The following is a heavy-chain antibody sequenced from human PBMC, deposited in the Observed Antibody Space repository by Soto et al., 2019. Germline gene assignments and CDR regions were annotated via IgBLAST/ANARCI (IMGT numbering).Heavy chain of an antibody. J-gene: IGHJ4*02. CDR1: GFTFSGYA. D-gene: IGHD6-19*01. CDR3: VKGIAVAGQTIRDFDS. V-gene: IGHV3-64D*06. CDR2: ISNNGGRT. Sequence: GGSLRLSCSASGFTFSGYAMHWVRQAPGKGLEHVSVISNNGGRTYYADSVKGRFTISRDSSKNTLYLQMNSLKAEDTAVYWCVKGIAVAGQTIRDFDSWGQGTLVTVSS.